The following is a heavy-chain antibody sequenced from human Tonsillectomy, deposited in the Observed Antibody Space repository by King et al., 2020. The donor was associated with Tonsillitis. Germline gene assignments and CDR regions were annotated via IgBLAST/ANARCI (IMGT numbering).Heavy chain of an antibody. CDR1: GGSISNYY. CDR2: ISYNGST. V-gene: IGHV4-59*01. Sequence: VQLQESGPGLVKPSETLSLTCTVSGGSISNYYWSWIRQPPGKGLEWIGYISYNGSTNYSPSLKSRVAISVDTSKNQFSLRLNSVTAADTAVYYCARDRRGHRYYDSSDYYYFDYWGQGTLVTVSS. J-gene: IGHJ4*02. D-gene: IGHD3-22*01. CDR3: ARDRRGHRYYDSSDYYYFDY.